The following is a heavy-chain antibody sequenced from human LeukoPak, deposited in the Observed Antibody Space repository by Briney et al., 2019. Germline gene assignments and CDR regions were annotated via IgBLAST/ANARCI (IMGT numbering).Heavy chain of an antibody. CDR2: IYYSGST. CDR1: GGSISSSSYY. J-gene: IGHJ4*02. Sequence: SETLSLTRTVSGGSISSSSYYWGWIRQPPGKGLEWIGSIYYSGSTYYSPSLKSRITISVDTSKNQFSLKLNSVTAADTAVYYCARGRFSSSWFFDYWGQGTLVTVSS. CDR3: ARGRFSSSWFFDY. V-gene: IGHV4-39*07. D-gene: IGHD6-13*01.